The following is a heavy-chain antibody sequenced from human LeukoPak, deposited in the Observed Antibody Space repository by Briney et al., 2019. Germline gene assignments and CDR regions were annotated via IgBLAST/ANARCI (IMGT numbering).Heavy chain of an antibody. Sequence: ASVKVSCKASGYTFTSYDINWVRQATGQGLEWMGWMNPNSGNTGYVQKFQGRVTMTRNTSISTAYMELSSLRSEDTAVYYCARDDKDRNFDYWGQGTLVTVSS. D-gene: IGHD3-22*01. CDR2: MNPNSGNT. CDR1: GYTFTSYD. V-gene: IGHV1-8*01. CDR3: ARDDKDRNFDY. J-gene: IGHJ4*02.